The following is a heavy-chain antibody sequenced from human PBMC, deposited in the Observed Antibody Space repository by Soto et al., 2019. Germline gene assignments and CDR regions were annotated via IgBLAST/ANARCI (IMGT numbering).Heavy chain of an antibody. CDR2: IYYSGST. V-gene: IGHV4-59*01. CDR1: GGSISGYY. J-gene: IGHJ4*02. D-gene: IGHD1-7*01. CDR3: ARHYGTTFDY. Sequence: PSETLSLTCTVSGGSISGYYWSWIRQPPGKGLEWIGYIYYSGSTNYNPSLKSRVTISVDTSKNQFSLKLSSVTAADTAVYYCARHYGTTFDYWGQGTLVTVSS.